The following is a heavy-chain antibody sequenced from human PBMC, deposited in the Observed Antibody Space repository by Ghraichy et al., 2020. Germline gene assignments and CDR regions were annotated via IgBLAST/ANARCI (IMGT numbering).Heavy chain of an antibody. CDR3: ARQDLAAAGSS. Sequence: SQTLSLTCTVSGGSISSSSYYWGWIRQPPGKGLEWIGSIYYSGSTYYNPSLKSRVTISVDTSKNQFSLKLSSVTAADTAVYYCARQDLAAAGSSWGQGTLVTVSS. CDR2: IYYSGST. CDR1: GGSISSSSYY. D-gene: IGHD6-13*01. J-gene: IGHJ4*02. V-gene: IGHV4-39*07.